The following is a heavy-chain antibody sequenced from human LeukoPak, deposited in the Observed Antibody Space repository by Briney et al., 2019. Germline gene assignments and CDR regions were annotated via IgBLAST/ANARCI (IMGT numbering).Heavy chain of an antibody. D-gene: IGHD6-19*01. CDR1: GFTFSSYS. CDR2: ISGSGGST. CDR3: AKDGYSSGWYGFNWFDP. J-gene: IGHJ5*02. V-gene: IGHV3-23*01. Sequence: GGSLRLSCAASGFTFSSYSMSWVRHAPGKGLEWVSAISGSGGSTYYADSGKGRFNISRDNSKNTMYLQMNSLRAEDTAVYYCAKDGYSSGWYGFNWFDPWGQGTLVTVSS.